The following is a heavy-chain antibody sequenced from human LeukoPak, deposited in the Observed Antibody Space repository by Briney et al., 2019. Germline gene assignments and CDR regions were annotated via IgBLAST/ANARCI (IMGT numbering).Heavy chain of an antibody. D-gene: IGHD4-17*01. Sequence: KPSETLSLTCTVSGGSISSSSYYWGWIRQPPGKGLEWIGSIYYSGSTYYNPSLKSRFTISVDTSKNQFSLILRSVPAADTAVYYCAGVAFHYGDYYFDYWGQGTLVTVSS. CDR1: GGSISSSSYY. J-gene: IGHJ4*02. CDR2: IYYSGST. V-gene: IGHV4-39*01. CDR3: AGVAFHYGDYYFDY.